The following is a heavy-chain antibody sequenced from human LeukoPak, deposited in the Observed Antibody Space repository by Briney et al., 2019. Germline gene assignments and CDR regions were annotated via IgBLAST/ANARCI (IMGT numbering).Heavy chain of an antibody. J-gene: IGHJ4*02. Sequence: SETLSLTCTVSGYSISNGYYWGWIRQPPGKGLEWIGSIYHSGNTYYNPSLKSRVTISVDTSKNQFSLKLSSVTAADTAVYYCARDQPGITVSGFIRRFDYWGQGNLVTVSS. CDR3: ARDQPGITVSGFIRRFDY. CDR2: IYHSGNT. CDR1: GYSISNGYY. D-gene: IGHD6-19*01. V-gene: IGHV4-38-2*02.